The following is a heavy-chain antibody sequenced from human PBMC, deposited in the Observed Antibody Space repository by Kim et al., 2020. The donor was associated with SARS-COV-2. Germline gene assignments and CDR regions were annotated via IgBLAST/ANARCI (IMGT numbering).Heavy chain of an antibody. V-gene: IGHV4-34*01. CDR3: ARVRTYYDFWSGYSGDFDY. J-gene: IGHJ4*02. Sequence: SRVTISVDTSKNQFSLKLSSVTAADTAVYYCARVRTYYDFWSGYSGDFDYWGQGTLVTVSS. D-gene: IGHD3-3*01.